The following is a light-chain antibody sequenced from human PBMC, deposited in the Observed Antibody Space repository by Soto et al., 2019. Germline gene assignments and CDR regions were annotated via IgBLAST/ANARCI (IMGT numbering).Light chain of an antibody. CDR3: SSYTTSNTRQIV. J-gene: IGLJ1*01. Sequence: QSGLTPPASVSGSPGQSITIPCTGTSSDVGGYNYVSWYQHHPGKAPKLMIFDVSNRPSGVSNRFSGSKSGNTASLTISGLQPEDEADYYCSSYTTSNTRQIVFGTGTKVTVL. V-gene: IGLV2-14*03. CDR2: DVS. CDR1: SSDVGGYNY.